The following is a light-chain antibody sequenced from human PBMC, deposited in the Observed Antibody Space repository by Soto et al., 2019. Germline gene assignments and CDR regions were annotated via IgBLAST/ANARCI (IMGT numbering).Light chain of an antibody. CDR1: QSISSS. CDR2: GAS. CDR3: QQYINWAWT. Sequence: TLSVSPGERATLSCRASQSISSSLAWYQLKPGQAPRLLIYGASTRATGVPASFSGSGSGTEFTLTISSLQSEEFAVYYCQQYINWAWTFGQWTKVDIK. J-gene: IGKJ1*01. V-gene: IGKV3-15*01.